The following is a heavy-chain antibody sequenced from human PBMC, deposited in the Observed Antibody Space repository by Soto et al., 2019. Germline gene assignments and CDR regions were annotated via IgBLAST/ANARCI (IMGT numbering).Heavy chain of an antibody. V-gene: IGHV3-11*05. D-gene: IGHD3-10*01. CDR3: AKERYVSGFF. CDR2: ISGSSGYT. J-gene: IGHJ4*02. Sequence: QVQLVESGGGLVKPGGSLRLSCAASGFSFSDSYMSWVRQAPGKGLEWVAYISGSSGYTGYADSVKGRFTISRDNAKNALYLQMNSLRAEDTAEYYCAKERYVSGFFWGQGTLVTVSS. CDR1: GFSFSDSY.